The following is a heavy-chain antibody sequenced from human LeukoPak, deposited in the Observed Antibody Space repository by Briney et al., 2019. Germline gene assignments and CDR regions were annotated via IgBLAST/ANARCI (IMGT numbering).Heavy chain of an antibody. CDR2: IRYDGSSK. V-gene: IGHV3-30*02. J-gene: IGHJ4*02. CDR3: ARYSGNYGLDY. D-gene: IGHD4-17*01. Sequence: GGSLRLSCAASGFTFSNYVIHWVRQAPGKGLEWVSLIRYDGSSKYYADSVRGRVTISRDNSKNTLYLQMNSLRAEDTAVYYCARYSGNYGLDYWGQGTLVTVFS. CDR1: GFTFSNYV.